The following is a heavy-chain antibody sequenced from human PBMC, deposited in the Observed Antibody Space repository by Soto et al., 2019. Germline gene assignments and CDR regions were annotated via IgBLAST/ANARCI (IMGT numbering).Heavy chain of an antibody. V-gene: IGHV4-30-2*01. Sequence: SETLSLTCAVSGGSISSGGYSWSWIRQPPGKGLEWIGYIYHSGSTYYNPSLKSRVTISVDRSKNQFSLKLNSVTAADTAMYYCARLPEDYSASNFDTRGQRTLVPVSS. J-gene: IGHJ5*02. D-gene: IGHD3-10*01. CDR2: IYHSGST. CDR3: ARLPEDYSASNFDT. CDR1: GGSISSGGYS.